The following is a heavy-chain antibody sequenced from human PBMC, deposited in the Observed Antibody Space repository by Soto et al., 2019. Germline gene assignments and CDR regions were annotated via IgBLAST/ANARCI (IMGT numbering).Heavy chain of an antibody. CDR1: GFSLTRGVG. J-gene: IGHJ5*02. CDR3: AHKPLTTTGAFDP. CDR2: IYWDDDK. D-gene: IGHD4-17*01. Sequence: QITLKESGPALVKPTQTLTLTCTFSGFSLTRGVGVAWIRQPPGKALEWLALIYWDDDKRYSSSLKSRLTITKDTSKNQVVPIKTNMDPVDTATYYCAHKPLTTTGAFDPSVQGTLVTVSS. V-gene: IGHV2-5*02.